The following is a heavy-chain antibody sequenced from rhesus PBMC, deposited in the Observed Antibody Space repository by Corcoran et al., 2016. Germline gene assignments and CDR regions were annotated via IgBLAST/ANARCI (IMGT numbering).Heavy chain of an antibody. CDR1: GGSISSSNW. Sequence: QVQLQESGPGLVKPSETLSLTCAVSGGSISSSNWWSWIRQPPGQGLEWIGYFIGNSGSTYYKPSLKRRVTISTDKSKNQCSLKLSSVTAADTAVYYCARDAPHYEDDYGYYYTTGLDSWGQGVVVTVSS. CDR3: ARDAPHYEDDYGYYYTTGLDS. J-gene: IGHJ6*01. D-gene: IGHD3-9*01. CDR2: FIGNSGST. V-gene: IGHV4-65*01.